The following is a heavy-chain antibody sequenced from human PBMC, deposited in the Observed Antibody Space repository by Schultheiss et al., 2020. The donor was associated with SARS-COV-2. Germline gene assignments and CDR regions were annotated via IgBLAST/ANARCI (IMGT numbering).Heavy chain of an antibody. V-gene: IGHV3-21*05. Sequence: GGSLRLSCAASGFTFSSYGMHWVRQAPGKGLEWVSYISGSNTYTSYADSVKGRFTISRDNAKNSLSLQMNSLRVDDTAVYYCAREAYYGSGSPTLYVDYWGQGTLVTVSS. CDR3: AREAYYGSGSPTLYVDY. D-gene: IGHD3-10*01. J-gene: IGHJ4*02. CDR2: ISGSNTYT. CDR1: GFTFSSYG.